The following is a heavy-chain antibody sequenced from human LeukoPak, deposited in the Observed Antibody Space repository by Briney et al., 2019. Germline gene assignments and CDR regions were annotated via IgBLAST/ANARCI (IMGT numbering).Heavy chain of an antibody. J-gene: IGHJ4*02. Sequence: GESPKISCKGSGYSFTTYWIGWVRQMPGKGLEWMGIIYPGDSDTRYSPSFQGQVTISADKSISTAYLQWSSLKVSDTATYYCARREDGYKFDYWGQGTLVTVSS. D-gene: IGHD5-24*01. CDR1: GYSFTTYW. CDR2: IYPGDSDT. CDR3: ARREDGYKFDY. V-gene: IGHV5-51*01.